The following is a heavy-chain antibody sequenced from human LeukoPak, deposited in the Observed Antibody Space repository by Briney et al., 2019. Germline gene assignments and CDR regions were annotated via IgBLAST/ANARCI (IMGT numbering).Heavy chain of an antibody. CDR1: GYTFTSYG. CDR3: ARGALRYQLLYDWFDP. CDR2: ISAYNGNT. J-gene: IGHJ5*02. V-gene: IGHV1-18*01. Sequence: ASVKVSCKASGYTFTSYGISWVRQAPGQGLEWMGWISAYNGNTNYAQKLQGRVTITTDTSTSTAYMELRSLRSDDTAVYYCARGALRYQLLYDWFDPWGQGTLVTVSS. D-gene: IGHD2-2*02.